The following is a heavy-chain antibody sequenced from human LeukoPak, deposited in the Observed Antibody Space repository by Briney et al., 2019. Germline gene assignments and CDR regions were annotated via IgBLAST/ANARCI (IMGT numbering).Heavy chain of an antibody. V-gene: IGHV4-39*01. D-gene: IGHD3-9*01. Sequence: PSETLSLTCTVSGGSISSSSYYWGWIRQPPGKGLEWIGSIYYSGSTYYNPSLKSRVTISVDTSKNQFSLKLSSVTAADTAVYYCARVRTYHKRYFDWLSRPLAPWYFDYWGQGTLVTVSS. CDR2: IYYSGST. CDR1: GGSISSSSYY. CDR3: ARVRTYHKRYFDWLSRPLAPWYFDY. J-gene: IGHJ4*02.